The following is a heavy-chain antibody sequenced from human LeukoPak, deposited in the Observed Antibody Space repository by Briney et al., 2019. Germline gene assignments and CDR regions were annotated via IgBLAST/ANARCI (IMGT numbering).Heavy chain of an antibody. CDR3: ASRRDAFDI. CDR1: GLTFSSYG. V-gene: IGHV3-23*01. J-gene: IGHJ3*02. CDR2: ISGSGGST. Sequence: GGSLRLSCAASGLTFSSYGMIWVRQPPGKGLEWVSGISGSGGSTYYADSVKGRFTISRDNSKNTLYLQMNSLRAEDTAVYYCASRRDAFDIWGQGTMVTVSS.